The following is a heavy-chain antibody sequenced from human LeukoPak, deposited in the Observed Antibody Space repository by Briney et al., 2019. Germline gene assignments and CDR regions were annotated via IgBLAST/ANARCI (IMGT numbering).Heavy chain of an antibody. J-gene: IGHJ4*02. V-gene: IGHV1-69*05. CDR2: IIPIFGTA. Sequence: ASVKVSCKASGGTFSSYVISWVRQAPGQGLEWMGGIIPIFGTANYAQKFQGRVTITTDESTSTAYMELSSLRSEDTAVYYCARGALGGAWDYWGQGTLVTVSS. CDR3: ARGALGGAWDY. CDR1: GGTFSSYV. D-gene: IGHD1-26*01.